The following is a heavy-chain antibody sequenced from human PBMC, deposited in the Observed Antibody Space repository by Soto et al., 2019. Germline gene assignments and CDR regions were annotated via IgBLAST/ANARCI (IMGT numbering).Heavy chain of an antibody. D-gene: IGHD3-3*01. V-gene: IGHV3-53*01. CDR1: GFTVSRNY. J-gene: IGHJ4*02. CDR2: IYSGGST. CDR3: ACNAPPTGFWSGYRLSYFDY. Sequence: GGALRVSCAASGFTVSRNYMSWVRQAPGKGLEWVSVIYSGGSTYYADSVKGRFTISRDNSKNTLYLQMNSLRAEDTAVYYCACNAPPTGFWSGYRLSYFDYWGQGTLVTVSS.